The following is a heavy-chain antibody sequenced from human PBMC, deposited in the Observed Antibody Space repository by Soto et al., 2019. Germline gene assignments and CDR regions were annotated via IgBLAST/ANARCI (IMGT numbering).Heavy chain of an antibody. J-gene: IGHJ4*02. CDR1: GDSISSGNYA. V-gene: IGHV4-30-2*01. D-gene: IGHD2-15*01. Sequence: QLQLQESGSGLVKPSQTLSLTCAVSGDSISSGNYAWSWIRQPPGKGLEWIGYIYHSGSTYYNPSLKNQVTISVDRSKNQFSLKLTSVTAADTAVYYCARRWPYFDYWGQGTLVTVSS. CDR3: ARRWPYFDY. CDR2: IYHSGST.